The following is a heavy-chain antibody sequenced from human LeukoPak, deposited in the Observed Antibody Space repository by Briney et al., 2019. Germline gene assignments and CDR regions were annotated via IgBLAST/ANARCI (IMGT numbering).Heavy chain of an antibody. D-gene: IGHD2-2*01. CDR2: ISAYNGNT. V-gene: IGHV1-18*01. Sequence: LEWMGWISAYNGNTNYAKKLQGRVTMTTDTSTSTAYMELRSLRSDDTAVYYCAREPIPAAHWGQGTLATVSS. J-gene: IGHJ4*02. CDR3: AREPIPAAH.